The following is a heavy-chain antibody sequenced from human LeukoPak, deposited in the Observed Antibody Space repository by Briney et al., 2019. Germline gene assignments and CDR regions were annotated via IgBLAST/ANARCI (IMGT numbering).Heavy chain of an antibody. CDR1: GFTFSTFA. D-gene: IGHD6-19*01. J-gene: IGHJ4*02. CDR2: IFPSGGEI. CDR3: AKDHSSGWPYCFPY. Sequence: GGSLRLSCAASGFTFSTFAMIWVRQPPGKGLEWVSSIFPSGGEIHYADSVKGRFTISRDNSKNTLFLQMNSLRAEDTAVYYCAKDHSSGWPYCFPYWGQGTLVTVSS. V-gene: IGHV3-23*01.